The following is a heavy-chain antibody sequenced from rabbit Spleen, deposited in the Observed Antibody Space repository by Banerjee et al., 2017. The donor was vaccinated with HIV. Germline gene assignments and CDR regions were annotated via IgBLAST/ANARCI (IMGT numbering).Heavy chain of an antibody. V-gene: IGHV1S40*01. CDR2: IYAGSSGFT. D-gene: IGHD1-1*01. CDR1: GFSLTSDDY. CDR3: ARDTSTSFSSYGMDL. J-gene: IGHJ6*01. Sequence: QSLEESGGDLVKPGASLTLTCTASGFSLTSDDYMCWGRQAPGKGLEWIACIYAGSSGFTYHASWAKGRFTISKTSSTTVTLQVTSLTAADTATYFCARDTSTSFSSYGMDLWGPGTLVTVS.